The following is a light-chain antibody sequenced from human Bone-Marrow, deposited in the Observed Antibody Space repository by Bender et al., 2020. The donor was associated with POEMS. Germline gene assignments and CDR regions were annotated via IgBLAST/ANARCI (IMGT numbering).Light chain of an antibody. J-gene: IGLJ1*01. CDR3: SSYTISNTVV. V-gene: IGLV2-14*03. CDR2: DVS. Sequence: QSALTQPASVSGSPGQSITISCTGTSSDVGTYTFVSWYQQHPGKAPKLLIYDVSYRPSGISNRFSGSKSGSTASLTISGLQTADEAHYYCSSYTISNTVVFGTGTKVTVL. CDR1: SSDVGTYTF.